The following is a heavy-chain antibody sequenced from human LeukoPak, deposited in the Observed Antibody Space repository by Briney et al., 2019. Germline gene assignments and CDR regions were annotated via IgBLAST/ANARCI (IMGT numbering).Heavy chain of an antibody. D-gene: IGHD1-26*01. Sequence: SVKVSCKASGGTFSSYAISWVRQAPGQGLEWMGGIIPIFGTANYAQKFQGRVTITADESTSTAYMELSSLRSEDTAVYYCARDLLGVGATERNWFDPWGQGTLVTVSS. V-gene: IGHV1-69*01. CDR3: ARDLLGVGATERNWFDP. CDR1: GGTFSSYA. CDR2: IIPIFGTA. J-gene: IGHJ5*02.